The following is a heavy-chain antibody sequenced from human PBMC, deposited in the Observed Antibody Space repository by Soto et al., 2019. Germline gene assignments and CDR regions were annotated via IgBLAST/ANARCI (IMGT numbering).Heavy chain of an antibody. CDR2: ISYDGTKK. CDR3: ATMGPGPIIEDRFYYYVIDV. Sequence: QTQVVESGGGVVQPGTSLRLSCAASGFTFNYYGMHWVRQAPGKGLEWMAVISYDGTKKHYADSIKGRFAISRDNSRNTVYLPLNSLRPEDTAVYYCATMGPGPIIEDRFYYYVIDVWGQGTTVTVSS. J-gene: IGHJ6*02. CDR1: GFTFNYYG. D-gene: IGHD3-10*02. V-gene: IGHV3-30*03.